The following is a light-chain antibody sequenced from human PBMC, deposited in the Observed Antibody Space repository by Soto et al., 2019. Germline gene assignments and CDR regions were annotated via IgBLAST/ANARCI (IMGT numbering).Light chain of an antibody. CDR2: AAP. V-gene: IGKV1-9*01. J-gene: IGKJ2*01. Sequence: DIQLTQSPSFLSASVGDRVTITCRASQGISSYLAWYQQKPGKAPKLLIYAAPTLQSGVPSRFSGSGSGTEFTLTISSLQPEDFATYYCQQLNSYPMYTFGQGTKLEIK. CDR3: QQLNSYPMYT. CDR1: QGISSY.